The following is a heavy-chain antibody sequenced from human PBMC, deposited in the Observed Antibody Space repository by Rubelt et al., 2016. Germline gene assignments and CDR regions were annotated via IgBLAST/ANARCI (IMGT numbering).Heavy chain of an antibody. CDR2: IYSGGNT. Sequence: QLQLQESGPGLVKPSETLSLTCTVSGASINISSYYWGWIRQPPGKGLEWIGSIYSGGNTYYNASLKSRVTISGDTSKTQFSLNLGSVAAADTAVYYCARGYSTSYYYFDFWGQGALVTVSS. CDR1: GASINISSYY. J-gene: IGHJ4*02. V-gene: IGHV4-39*01. CDR3: ARGYSTSYYYFDF. D-gene: IGHD6-13*01.